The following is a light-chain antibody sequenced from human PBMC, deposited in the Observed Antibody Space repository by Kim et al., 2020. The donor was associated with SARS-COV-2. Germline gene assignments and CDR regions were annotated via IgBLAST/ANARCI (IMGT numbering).Light chain of an antibody. CDR3: QQSQTAPLLT. V-gene: IGKV1-39*01. Sequence: DIQMTQSPSSLAASVGDRVTIICRASQSINTYLNWYQQKPDKAPKLLIYAASTLQSGVPSRFSGSGSGTDFTLTISSLQPEDFATYYCQQSQTAPLLTFGGGTKVDIK. CDR2: AAS. J-gene: IGKJ4*01. CDR1: QSINTY.